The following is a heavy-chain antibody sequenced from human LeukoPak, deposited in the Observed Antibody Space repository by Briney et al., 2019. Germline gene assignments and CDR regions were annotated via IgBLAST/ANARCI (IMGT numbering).Heavy chain of an antibody. D-gene: IGHD5-18*01. Sequence: GGSLRLSCAATGFPFSAHAMHWVRQAPGMGPEWVAVVSHDGSTKYYTDSVRGRFTISRDNSKNTFFLQLNGLRTGDTAVYYCARAIMGTENLDYWGQGTQVTVSS. CDR3: ARAIMGTENLDY. J-gene: IGHJ4*02. V-gene: IGHV3-30*10. CDR2: VSHDGSTK. CDR1: GFPFSAHA.